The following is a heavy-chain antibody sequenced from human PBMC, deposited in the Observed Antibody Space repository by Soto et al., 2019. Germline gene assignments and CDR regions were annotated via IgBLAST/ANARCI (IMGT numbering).Heavy chain of an antibody. CDR3: AVTKRVTGYYFDY. D-gene: IGHD2-21*02. Sequence: QVQLVESGGGVVQPGKSLRLSCASTGFTFSRYSMHWVRQAPGKGLEWVAIIFYDGSNTYYGDSVQGRFIISKDNSKNTLYLQMSSLRAEDTAVYYCAVTKRVTGYYFDYWGQGTLVTVSS. CDR1: GFTFSRYS. CDR2: IFYDGSNT. V-gene: IGHV3-33*01. J-gene: IGHJ4*02.